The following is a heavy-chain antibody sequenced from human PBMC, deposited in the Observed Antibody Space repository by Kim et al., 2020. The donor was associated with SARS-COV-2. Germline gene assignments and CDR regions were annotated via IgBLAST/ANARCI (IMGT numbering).Heavy chain of an antibody. D-gene: IGHD3-22*01. CDR2: INTNTGNP. J-gene: IGHJ3*02. V-gene: IGHV7-4-1*02. CDR1: GYTFTSYA. Sequence: ASVKVSCKASGYTFTSYAMNWVRQAPGQGLEWMGWINTNTGNPTYAQGFTGRFVFSLDTSVSTAYLQISSLKAEDTAVYYCAREGLYYDSPLWTFDIWGQGTMVTVSS. CDR3: AREGLYYDSPLWTFDI.